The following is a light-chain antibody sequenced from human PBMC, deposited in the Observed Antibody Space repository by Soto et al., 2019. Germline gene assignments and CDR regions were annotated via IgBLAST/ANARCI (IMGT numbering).Light chain of an antibody. Sequence: QSALTQPASVSGSPGQSITISCTGTSSDVGSYNLVSWYQQHPGKAPKLMIYEGSKWPSGVSNRFSGSKSGNTASLTISGLQAEDEADYYCCSYAGSAWVFGGGTQLTVL. CDR2: EGS. CDR3: CSYAGSAWV. J-gene: IGLJ2*01. CDR1: SSDVGSYNL. V-gene: IGLV2-23*01.